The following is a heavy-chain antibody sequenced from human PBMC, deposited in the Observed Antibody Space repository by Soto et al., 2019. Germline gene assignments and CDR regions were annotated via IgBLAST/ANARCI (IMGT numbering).Heavy chain of an antibody. CDR2: VHSSGST. CDR3: ASVGRHCLSTNCFPYNIEV. Sequence: PSETLSLTCTVSGGSVSSGSHYWSWIRQPPGKGLEWIGYVHSSGSTNYNPSLKSRVTISLDMSKNQCSLKLSSVTAADTAVYYCASVGRHCLSTNCFPYNIEVWGQGTTVTVSS. D-gene: IGHD2-2*01. CDR1: GGSVSSGSHY. V-gene: IGHV4-61*01. J-gene: IGHJ6*02.